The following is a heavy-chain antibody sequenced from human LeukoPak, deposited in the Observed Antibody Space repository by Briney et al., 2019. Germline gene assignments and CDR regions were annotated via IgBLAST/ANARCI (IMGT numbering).Heavy chain of an antibody. V-gene: IGHV3-48*01. CDR3: ARDAASGNNWFDP. D-gene: IGHD3-3*01. CDR2: ISSSGTSI. J-gene: IGHJ5*02. CDR1: GFAFSSYS. Sequence: PGGSRRLSCAASGFAFSSYSMNWVRQAPGKGLEWVSYISSSGTSIYYADSVKGRFTISRDNAENSLYLHMNSLRGEDTAVYFCARDAASGNNWFDPWGQGTLVTVSS.